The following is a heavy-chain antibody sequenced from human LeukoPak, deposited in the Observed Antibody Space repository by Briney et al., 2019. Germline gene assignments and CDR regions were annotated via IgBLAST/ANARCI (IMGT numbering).Heavy chain of an antibody. CDR3: ARDARGEQLVPFWFDP. CDR1: GYTFTSYG. D-gene: IGHD6-13*01. J-gene: IGHJ5*02. CDR2: ISAYNGNT. V-gene: IGHV1-18*01. Sequence: ASVKVSCKASGYTFTSYGISWVRQAPGQGLEWMGWISAYNGNTNYAQKLQGRVTMTTDTSTSTAYMELSSLRSEDTAVYYCARDARGEQLVPFWFDPWGQGTLVTVSS.